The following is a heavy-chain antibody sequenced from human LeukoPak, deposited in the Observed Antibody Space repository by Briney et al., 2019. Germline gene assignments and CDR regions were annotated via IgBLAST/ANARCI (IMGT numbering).Heavy chain of an antibody. CDR2: ISGSGSTT. J-gene: IGHJ4*02. Sequence: GGSLRLPCAASGFTFSAYAMNWVRQAPGKGVEWVSGISGSGSTTYYADSVKGRFTISRDNSKNKVNLQMNSLRGEDTAVYYCARDRWGYSSSSDYWGQGPQVPGPS. V-gene: IGHV3-23*01. CDR1: GFTFSAYA. CDR3: ARDRWGYSSSSDY. D-gene: IGHD6-6*01.